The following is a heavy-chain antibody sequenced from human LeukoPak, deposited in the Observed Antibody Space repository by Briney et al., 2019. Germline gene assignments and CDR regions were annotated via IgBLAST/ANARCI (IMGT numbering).Heavy chain of an antibody. D-gene: IGHD6-19*01. J-gene: IGHJ4*02. Sequence: GGSLRLSCAASGFTCSSYNMNWVRQAPGKGLECVAYISSSGTIYYADSVKGRFTISRDNAKNSLYLQMNSLRAEDTALYYRAKDIHRWGIAVAGQPFDYWGQGTLVTVSS. CDR1: GFTCSSYN. CDR3: AKDIHRWGIAVAGQPFDY. V-gene: IGHV3-48*03. CDR2: ISSSGTI.